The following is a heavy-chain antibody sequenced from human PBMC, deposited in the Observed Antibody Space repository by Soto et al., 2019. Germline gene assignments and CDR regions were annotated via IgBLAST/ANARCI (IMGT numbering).Heavy chain of an antibody. D-gene: IGHD4-17*01. J-gene: IGHJ4*02. CDR3: AKEKEFHGDYLYYFDY. V-gene: IGHV3-9*01. CDR2: ISWNSGTI. CDR1: GFTFDDFA. Sequence: GGSLRLSCAASGFTFDDFAMHWVRQAPGKGLEWVSGISWNSGTIDYADSVKGRFTISRDNAKNSLYLQMNSLRPEDTAFYYCAKEKEFHGDYLYYFDYWGQGTLVTVSS.